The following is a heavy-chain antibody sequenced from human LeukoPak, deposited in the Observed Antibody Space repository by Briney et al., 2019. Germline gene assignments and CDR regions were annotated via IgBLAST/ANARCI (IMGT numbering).Heavy chain of an antibody. V-gene: IGHV3-7*01. CDR2: IKIDGSEI. CDR1: GFIFRSYW. J-gene: IGHJ6*03. CDR3: ASLAAAGTHYYYMDV. Sequence: PGGSLRLSCEASGFIFRSYWMSWVRQAPGKGLEWVANIKIDGSEINYVDSVKGRFTISRDNAKNSLYLQMNSLRAEDTAVYYCASLAAAGTHYYYMDVWGKGTTVTVSS. D-gene: IGHD6-13*01.